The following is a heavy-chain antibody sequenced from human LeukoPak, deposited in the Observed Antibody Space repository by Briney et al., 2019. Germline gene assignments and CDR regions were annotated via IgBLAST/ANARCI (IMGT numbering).Heavy chain of an antibody. CDR3: ARQKMVRGAKVSYYYYYYMDV. V-gene: IGHV4-4*07. CDR1: GGSISSYY. D-gene: IGHD3-10*01. CDR2: IYTSGST. Sequence: PSETLSLTCTVSGGSISSYYWSWIRQPAGKGLEWIGRIYTSGSTDYNPSLKSRVTMSVETSKNQFSLKLSSVTAADTAVYYCARQKMVRGAKVSYYYYYYMDVWGKGTTVTISS. J-gene: IGHJ6*03.